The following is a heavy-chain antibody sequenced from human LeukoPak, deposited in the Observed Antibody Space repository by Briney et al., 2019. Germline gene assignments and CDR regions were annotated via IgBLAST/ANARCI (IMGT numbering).Heavy chain of an antibody. CDR3: ARYCTSTTLPYYYYYYMDV. CDR2: INPNSGGT. V-gene: IGHV1-2*02. D-gene: IGHD2-2*01. Sequence: ASVKVSCKASGYSFTGYYMHWVRQAPGQGLEWMGMINPNSGGTNYAQKFQGRVTMTRDTSISTAYMELSRLRSDDTAVYYCARYCTSTTLPYYYYYYMDVWGKGTTVTVSS. CDR1: GYSFTGYY. J-gene: IGHJ6*03.